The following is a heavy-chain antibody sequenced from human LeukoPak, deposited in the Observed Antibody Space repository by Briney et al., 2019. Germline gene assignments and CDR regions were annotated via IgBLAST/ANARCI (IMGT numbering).Heavy chain of an antibody. CDR1: GFTFSSYA. CDR3: AKDLGNFRVPAATRRYFDY. Sequence: GGSLRLSCAASGFTFSSYAMSWVRQAPGKGLEWVSAISGSGGSTYYADSVKGRFTISRDNSKNTLYLQMNSLRAEDTAVYYCAKDLGNFRVPAATRRYFDYWGQGTLVTVSS. D-gene: IGHD2-2*01. CDR2: ISGSGGST. J-gene: IGHJ4*02. V-gene: IGHV3-23*01.